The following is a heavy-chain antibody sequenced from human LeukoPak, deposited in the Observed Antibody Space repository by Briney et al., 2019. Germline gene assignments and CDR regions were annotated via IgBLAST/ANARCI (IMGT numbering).Heavy chain of an antibody. CDR1: GFTFSNYW. V-gene: IGHV3-7*01. D-gene: IGHD7-27*01. J-gene: IGHJ4*02. CDR2: IKQDRSEK. CDR3: ARDGEGVGFDF. Sequence: GGSLRLACAASGFTFSNYWISWVRQAPGKGLEWVANIKQDRSEKYYVDSVKGRFTISRDNAKNSLYLQMNSLRAEDTAVYYCARDGEGVGFDFWGQGTLVTVSS.